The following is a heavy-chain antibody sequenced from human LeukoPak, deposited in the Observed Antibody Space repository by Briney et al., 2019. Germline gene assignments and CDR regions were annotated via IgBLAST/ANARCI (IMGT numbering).Heavy chain of an antibody. CDR2: ISASGGST. V-gene: IGHV3-23*01. J-gene: IGHJ4*02. CDR3: ARAPTVLVGYCSSSSCQADY. D-gene: IGHD2-2*01. Sequence: GGSLRLSCAASGFTFSNYAMSWVRQAPGKGLEWVSSISASGGSTYYADSVKGWFTISRDNSKNTLYLQMHSLRVEDTAVYYCARAPTVLVGYCSSSSCQADYWGQGTLVTVSS. CDR1: GFTFSNYA.